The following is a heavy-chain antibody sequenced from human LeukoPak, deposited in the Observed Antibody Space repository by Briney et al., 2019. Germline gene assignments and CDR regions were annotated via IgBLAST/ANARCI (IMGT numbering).Heavy chain of an antibody. Sequence: GGPLSLFCAASGFTLNRYGMHWLPHSTGKALEWVAFIRYDGSNKYYADSVKGRFTISRDNSKNTLYLQMNSLGAEDTAVYYCESGTTNFDYWGQGTLVTVSS. J-gene: IGHJ4*02. CDR3: ESGTTNFDY. V-gene: IGHV3-30*02. CDR1: GFTLNRYG. D-gene: IGHD1-1*01. CDR2: IRYDGSNK.